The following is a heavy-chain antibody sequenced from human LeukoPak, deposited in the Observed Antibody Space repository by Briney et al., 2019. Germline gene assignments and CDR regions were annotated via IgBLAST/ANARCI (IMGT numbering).Heavy chain of an antibody. CDR2: ISSSGSTI. V-gene: IGHV3-11*01. CDR3: ARVPGYSYALVYYGMDV. CDR1: GFTFSDYY. Sequence: PGGSLSLSCAASGFTFSDYYMSWIRQAPGKGLEWVSYISSSGSTIYYADSVKGRFTISRDNAKNSLYLQMNSLRAEDTAVYYCARVPGYSYALVYYGMDVWGQGTTVTVSS. J-gene: IGHJ6*02. D-gene: IGHD5-18*01.